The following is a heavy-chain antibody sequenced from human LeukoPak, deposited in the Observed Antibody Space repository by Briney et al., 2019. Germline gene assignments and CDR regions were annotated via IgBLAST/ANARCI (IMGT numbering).Heavy chain of an antibody. CDR2: IYHSGST. D-gene: IGHD2-15*01. J-gene: IGHJ6*04. Sequence: PSETLSLTCAVSGGSISSSNWWSWVRQPPGKGLEWIGEIYHSGSTNYNPSLKSRVTISVDKSKNQFSLKLSSVTAADTAVYYCAGPSYCGGSCYPGAYGMDVWGKGTTVTVSS. CDR1: GGSISSSNW. CDR3: AGPSYCGGSCYPGAYGMDV. V-gene: IGHV4-4*02.